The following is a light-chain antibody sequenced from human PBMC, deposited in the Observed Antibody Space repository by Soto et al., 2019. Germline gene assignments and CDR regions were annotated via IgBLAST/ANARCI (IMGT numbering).Light chain of an antibody. CDR1: QSVSSGY. J-gene: IGKJ1*01. CDR2: GAS. V-gene: IGKV3-20*01. CDR3: QQYGSSPRT. Sequence: ESVLTQSPGTLSLSTGERATLSCRASQSVSSGYLVWYQQKPGQAPRLLIYGASSRATGIPDRFSGSGSGTDFTLTISRLEPEDFAVYYCQQYGSSPRTFGQGTKVDIK.